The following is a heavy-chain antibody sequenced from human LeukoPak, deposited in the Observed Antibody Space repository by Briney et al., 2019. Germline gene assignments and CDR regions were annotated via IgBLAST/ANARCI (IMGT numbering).Heavy chain of an antibody. Sequence: SSETLSLTCTVSGASISSYYWSWIRQPPGKGLEWIGYIYYSGSTNYNPSLKSRVTISVDTSKNQFSLKLSSVTAADTAVYYCARIEDYGGNSVNYWGQGTLVTVSS. V-gene: IGHV4-59*01. CDR1: GASISSYY. CDR3: ARIEDYGGNSVNY. D-gene: IGHD4-23*01. J-gene: IGHJ4*02. CDR2: IYYSGST.